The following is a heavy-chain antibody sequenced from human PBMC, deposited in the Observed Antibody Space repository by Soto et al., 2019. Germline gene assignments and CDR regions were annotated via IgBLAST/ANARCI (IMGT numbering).Heavy chain of an antibody. J-gene: IGHJ4*02. D-gene: IGHD6-13*01. Sequence: ASVKVSCKASGGTLKNSAISWVRQAPGQGLEWMGGIIPVFGPALYTQKFQGRVTITADESTNTAFLDVSSLRSEDTAVYYCGRGGSWAKVDSWGPGTLVTVSS. CDR1: GGTLKNSA. CDR3: GRGGSWAKVDS. V-gene: IGHV1-69*13. CDR2: IIPVFGPA.